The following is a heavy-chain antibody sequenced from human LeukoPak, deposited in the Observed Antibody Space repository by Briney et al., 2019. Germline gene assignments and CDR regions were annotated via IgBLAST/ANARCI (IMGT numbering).Heavy chain of an antibody. Sequence: GPLRLSCAASGFTFDDYGMSWVRQAPGKGLEWVSGINWNGGSTGYADSVKGRFTVSRDNAKNSLYLQMNSLRAEDTALYYCARASTLSQRAFDIWGQGTMVTVSS. CDR1: GFTFDDYG. CDR3: ARASTLSQRAFDI. V-gene: IGHV3-20*04. J-gene: IGHJ3*02. CDR2: INWNGGST.